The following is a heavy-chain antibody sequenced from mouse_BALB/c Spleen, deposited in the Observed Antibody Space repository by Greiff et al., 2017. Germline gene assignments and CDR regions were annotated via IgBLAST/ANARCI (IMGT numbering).Heavy chain of an antibody. CDR2: ISYSGST. J-gene: IGHJ2*01. D-gene: IGHD1-1*01. V-gene: IGHV3-8*02. CDR3: ARGIYYYGSSGGYFDY. CDR1: GDSITSGY. Sequence: DVKLQESGPSLVKPSQTLSLTCSVTGDSITSGYWNWIRKFPGNKLEYMGYISYSGSTYYNPSLKSRISITRDTSKNQYYLQLNSVTTEDTATYYCARGIYYYGSSGGYFDYWGQGTTLTVSS.